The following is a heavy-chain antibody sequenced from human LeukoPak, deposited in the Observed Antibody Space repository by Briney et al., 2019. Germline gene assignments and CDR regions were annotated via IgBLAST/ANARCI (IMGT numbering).Heavy chain of an antibody. CDR2: INPNSGGT. CDR1: GYTFTCYY. V-gene: IGHV1-2*02. CDR3: AREYSSSWYWFY. Sequence: GASVKVSCKASGYTFTCYYMHWVRQAPGQGLEWMGWINPNSGGTNYAQKFQGRVTMTRDTSISTAYMELSRLRSDDTAVYYCAREYSSSWYWFYWGQGTLVTVSS. J-gene: IGHJ4*02. D-gene: IGHD6-13*01.